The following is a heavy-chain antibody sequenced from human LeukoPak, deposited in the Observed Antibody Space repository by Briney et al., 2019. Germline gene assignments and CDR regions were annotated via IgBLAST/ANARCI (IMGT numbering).Heavy chain of an antibody. CDR1: GYTFTGYY. CDR3: ARERDCSSTSCYAGDLDY. D-gene: IGHD2-2*01. V-gene: IGHV1-2*02. CDR2: INPISGCT. J-gene: IGHJ4*02. Sequence: ASVKVSCKASGYTFTGYYMHWVRQAPGRGREWMGWINPISGCTNYAQKFHGRVTMTRDTSISTDYMELSRLRSDATAVYYCARERDCSSTSCYAGDLDYWGQGTLVTVSS.